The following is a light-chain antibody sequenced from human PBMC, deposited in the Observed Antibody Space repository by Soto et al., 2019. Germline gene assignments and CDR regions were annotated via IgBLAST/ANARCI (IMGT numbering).Light chain of an antibody. CDR2: DAS. V-gene: IGKV3-20*01. Sequence: EIVLTQSPGTLSLSPGERATLSCRASQSVSSSYLAWYQKKPGQAPRILIYDASSRPTDIPARFSGSGSGTDFTLTISSLEPEDFAVYYCQQYGSSLWTFGQGTKWIS. CDR3: QQYGSSLWT. CDR1: QSVSSSY. J-gene: IGKJ1*01.